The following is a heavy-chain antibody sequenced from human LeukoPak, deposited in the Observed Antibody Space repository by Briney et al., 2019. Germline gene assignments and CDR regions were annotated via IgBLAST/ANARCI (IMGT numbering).Heavy chain of an antibody. D-gene: IGHD4-17*01. J-gene: IGHJ5*01. CDR2: INPDGSQT. CDR3: ARDLGYGALDS. V-gene: IGHV3-7*01. CDR1: GFTFSTYW. Sequence: GGSLRLSCAASGFTFSTYWMNWVRQAPGKGLEWVALINPDGSQTNYVDSVRGRFIISRDNAENSLYLQMNSLRAEDTAVYYCARDLGYGALDSWGQGTLVTVSS.